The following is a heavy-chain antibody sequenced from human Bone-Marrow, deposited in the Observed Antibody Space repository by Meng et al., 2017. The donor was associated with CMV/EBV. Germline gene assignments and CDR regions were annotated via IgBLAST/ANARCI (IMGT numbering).Heavy chain of an antibody. CDR2: ISGGGGST. J-gene: IGHJ4*02. D-gene: IGHD6-13*01. Sequence: GGSLRLSCAASGFTLSSHWMSWVRQAPGKGLEWVSTISGGGGSTYSADSVKGRFTISRDSSKNTVYLQMNTLRAEDTAIYYCAKDRSSSFYYFDYWGQGTLVTVSS. V-gene: IGHV3-23*01. CDR1: GFTLSSHW. CDR3: AKDRSSSFYYFDY.